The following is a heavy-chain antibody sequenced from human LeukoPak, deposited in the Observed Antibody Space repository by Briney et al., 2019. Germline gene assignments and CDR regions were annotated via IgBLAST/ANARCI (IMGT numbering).Heavy chain of an antibody. V-gene: IGHV1-24*01. CDR3: ATTGIAAAGLTDY. CDR2: FDPEDGET. CDR1: GYTPTELS. D-gene: IGHD6-13*01. Sequence: ASVKVSCKVSGYTPTELSMHWVRQAPGKGLEWMGGFDPEDGETIYAQKFQGRVTMTEDTSTDTAYMELSSLRSEDTAVYYCATTGIAAAGLTDYWGQGTLVTVSS. J-gene: IGHJ4*02.